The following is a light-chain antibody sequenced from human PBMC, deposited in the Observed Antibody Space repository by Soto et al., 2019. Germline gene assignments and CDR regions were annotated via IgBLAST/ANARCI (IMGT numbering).Light chain of an antibody. V-gene: IGLV2-14*01. CDR2: EVS. CDR3: SSYTSSSTLV. J-gene: IGLJ3*02. CDR1: SSDVGGYNY. Sequence: QSVLTQPASVSGSPGQSITICCTGTSSDVGGYNYVSWYQHHPGKAPKVIIYEVSNRPSGVSSRFSGSKSGNTASLTISGLQAEDEADYFCSSYTSSSTLVFGEGTKLTVL.